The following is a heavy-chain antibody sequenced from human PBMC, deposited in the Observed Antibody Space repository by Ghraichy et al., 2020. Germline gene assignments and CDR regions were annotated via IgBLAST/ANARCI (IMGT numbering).Heavy chain of an antibody. CDR3: ARAEKGRVSYYYYYMDV. CDR2: IIPIFGTA. D-gene: IGHD3-3*01. J-gene: IGHJ6*03. Sequence: SVKVSCKASGGTFSSYAISWVRQAPGQGLEWMGGIIPIFGTANYAQKFQGRVTITADESTSTAYMELSSLRSEDTAVYYCARAEKGRVSYYYYYMDVWGKGTTVTVSS. V-gene: IGHV1-69*13. CDR1: GGTFSSYA.